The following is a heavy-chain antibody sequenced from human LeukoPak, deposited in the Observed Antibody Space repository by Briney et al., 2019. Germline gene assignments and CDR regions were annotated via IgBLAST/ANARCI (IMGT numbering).Heavy chain of an antibody. D-gene: IGHD3-22*01. J-gene: IGHJ4*02. CDR1: GQSLTGYF. CDR3: ARNYYYDSSGYGD. CDR2: IIPIFGTA. V-gene: IGHV1-69*13. Sequence: ASVKVSCKASGQSLTGYFIHWVRQAPGQGLEWMGGIIPIFGTANYAQKFQGRVTITADESTSTAYMELSSLRSEDTAVYYCARNYYYDSSGYGDWGQGTLVTVSS.